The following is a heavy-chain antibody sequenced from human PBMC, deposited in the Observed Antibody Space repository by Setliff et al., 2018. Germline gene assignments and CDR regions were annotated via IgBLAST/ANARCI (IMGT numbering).Heavy chain of an antibody. V-gene: IGHV4-31*11. CDR3: AAVGIDAGGGWFDP. Sequence: SETLSLTCAVSGVSISTATYYWSWIRQHPGKGLEWIGYISYSGNAYYNPSLKSRVAILLDTSDTHFSLWLSSVTAADTAVYFGAAVGIDAGGGWFDPWGHGIPVTVSS. D-gene: IGHD1-26*01. CDR1: GVSISTATYY. CDR2: ISYSGNA. J-gene: IGHJ5*02.